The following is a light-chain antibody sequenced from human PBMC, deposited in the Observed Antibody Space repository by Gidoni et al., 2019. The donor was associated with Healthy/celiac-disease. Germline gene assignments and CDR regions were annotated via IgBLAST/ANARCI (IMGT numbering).Light chain of an antibody. CDR3: MQALQTPMYT. J-gene: IGKJ2*01. V-gene: IGKV2-28*01. CDR2: LGS. CDR1: QSLLHSNGYNY. Sequence: DNVMTQSPLSLPVTPGEPASISCRSSQSLLHSNGYNYLDWYLQKPGQSPQLLIYLGSNLASGVPDRFSGSGSGTDFTLRISRVEAKDVVVYYCMQALQTPMYTFGQGTKLEIK.